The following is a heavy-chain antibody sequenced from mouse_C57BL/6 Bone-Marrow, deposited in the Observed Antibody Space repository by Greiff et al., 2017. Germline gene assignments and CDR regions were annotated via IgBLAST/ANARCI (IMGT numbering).Heavy chain of an antibody. J-gene: IGHJ4*01. D-gene: IGHD2-1*01. Sequence: EVHLVESGGGLVKPGGSLKLSCAASGFTFSSYAMSWVRQTPEKRLEWVATISDGGSYTYYPDNVKGRFTISRDNAKNNLYLQMSHLKSEDTAMYYCARERNGNYAMDYWGQGTSVTVSS. CDR2: ISDGGSYT. CDR3: ARERNGNYAMDY. V-gene: IGHV5-4*01. CDR1: GFTFSSYA.